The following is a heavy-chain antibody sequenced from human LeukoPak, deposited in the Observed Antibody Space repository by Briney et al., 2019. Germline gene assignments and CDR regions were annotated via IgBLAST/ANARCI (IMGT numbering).Heavy chain of an antibody. J-gene: IGHJ2*01. CDR1: GFTFSSCD. CDR2: ISGSGGST. V-gene: IGHV3-23*01. Sequence: GGSLRLSCAASGFTFSSCDMSWVRQAPGKGLEWVSAISGSGGSTYYADSVKGRFTISRDNSKNTLYLQMNSLRAEDTAVYYCAKDKGGWYFDLWGRGTLVTVSS. CDR3: AKDKGGWYFDL. D-gene: IGHD3-16*01.